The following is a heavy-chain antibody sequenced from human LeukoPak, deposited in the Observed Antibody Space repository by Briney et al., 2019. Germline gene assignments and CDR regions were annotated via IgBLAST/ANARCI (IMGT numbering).Heavy chain of an antibody. Sequence: GGSLRLSCAASGFIFSGYGMHWVRQAPGKGLQWVTFIRYEGSNKYYADSVKGRFTISRDNSKNTLYLQMNSLRVEDTAVYYCAKEWDVAAAGIDYGGQEPLVTVSP. CDR1: GFIFSGYG. D-gene: IGHD6-13*01. CDR3: AKEWDVAAAGIDY. J-gene: IGHJ4*02. V-gene: IGHV3-30*02. CDR2: IRYEGSNK.